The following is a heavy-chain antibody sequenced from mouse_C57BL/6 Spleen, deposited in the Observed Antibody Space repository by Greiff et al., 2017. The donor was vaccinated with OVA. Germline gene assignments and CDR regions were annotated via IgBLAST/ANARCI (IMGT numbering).Heavy chain of an antibody. V-gene: IGHV1-26*01. CDR3: AMYGDVGFDY. J-gene: IGHJ2*01. CDR2: INPNNGGT. D-gene: IGHD1-1*01. Sequence: VQLQQSGPELVKPGASVKISCKASGYTFTDYYMNWVKQSHGKSLEWIGDINPNNGGTSYNQKFKGKATLTVDKSSSTAYMELRSLTSEDSAVYYCAMYGDVGFDYWGQGTTLTVSS. CDR1: GYTFTDYY.